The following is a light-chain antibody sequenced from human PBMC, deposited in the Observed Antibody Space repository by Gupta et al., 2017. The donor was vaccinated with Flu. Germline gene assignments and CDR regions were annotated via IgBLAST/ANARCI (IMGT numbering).Light chain of an antibody. CDR3: LLSSSGARPV. CDR1: TGAGTSGHY. Sequence: AGGTPEPPLTRSPGGTVTLTCGSITGAGTSGHYPYWFTQKPGQAPRTLSYDTSNKHSWTPAWFSGSLLGGKDVMTLSGAQPEDEAEYYCLLSSSGARPVFGGGIKMTVL. V-gene: IGLV7-46*01. J-gene: IGLJ3*02. CDR2: DTS.